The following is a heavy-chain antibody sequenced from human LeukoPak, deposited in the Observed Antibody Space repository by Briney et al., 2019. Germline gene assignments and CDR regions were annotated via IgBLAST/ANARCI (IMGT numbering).Heavy chain of an antibody. Sequence: GGSLRLSCAASGFTFSSYSMNWVRQAPGKGLEWVSSISSSSSYIYYADSVKGRFTISRDNAKNSLYLQMNSLRAEDTAVYYCARDPYNGYYGDDYYYYMDVRGKGTTVTISS. CDR1: GFTFSSYS. D-gene: IGHD4-17*01. V-gene: IGHV3-21*01. CDR2: ISSSSSYI. CDR3: ARDPYNGYYGDDYYYYMDV. J-gene: IGHJ6*03.